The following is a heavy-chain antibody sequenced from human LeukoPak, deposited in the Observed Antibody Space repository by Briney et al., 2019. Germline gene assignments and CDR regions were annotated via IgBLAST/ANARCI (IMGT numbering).Heavy chain of an antibody. CDR1: GDSLTHYY. D-gene: IGHD3-10*02. CDR2: IYHSATT. J-gene: IGHJ5*02. Sequence: SETLSLTCAVSGDSLTHYYRSWIRQPPGKGLECIAYIYHSATTNYNTYVTSRVTISIDASKNKSPLNLTSLTAAYTAVDYSTRGVPFDPWGQGTQVTVSS. CDR3: TRGVPFDP. V-gene: IGHV4-59*01.